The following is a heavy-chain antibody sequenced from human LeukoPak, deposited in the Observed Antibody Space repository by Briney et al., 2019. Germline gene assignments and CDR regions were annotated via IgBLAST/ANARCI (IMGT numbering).Heavy chain of an antibody. CDR3: ARAGTGNNFDY. Sequence: PGRSLRLSCAASGFTFSSYGMHWVRQAPGKGLEWVAVIWYDGSNKYYADSVKGRFTIFRDNSKNTLYLQMNSLRAEDTAVYYCARAGTGNNFDYWGQGTLVTVSS. CDR2: IWYDGSNK. D-gene: IGHD1-1*01. J-gene: IGHJ4*02. V-gene: IGHV3-33*01. CDR1: GFTFSSYG.